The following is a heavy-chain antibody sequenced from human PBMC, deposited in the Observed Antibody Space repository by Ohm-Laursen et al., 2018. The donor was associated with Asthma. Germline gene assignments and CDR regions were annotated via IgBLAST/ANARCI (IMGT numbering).Heavy chain of an antibody. V-gene: IGHV3-74*01. CDR2: INGDGSTT. CDR1: GFTVSNYW. D-gene: IGHD6-13*01. CDR3: AKAIAAAGIP. Sequence: SLRLSCAASGFTVSNYWVHWVRQAPGKGLVWVSRINGDGSTTTYADSVRGRFTITRDNAKNTVYLQMNSLRAEDTAVYYCAKAIAAAGIPWGQGTLVTVSS. J-gene: IGHJ5*02.